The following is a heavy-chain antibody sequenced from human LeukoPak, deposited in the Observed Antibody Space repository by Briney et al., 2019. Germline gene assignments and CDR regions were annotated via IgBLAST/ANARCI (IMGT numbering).Heavy chain of an antibody. D-gene: IGHD6-19*01. CDR1: GYTITDYY. CDR3: ARDRGSGRYYYYYMDV. Sequence: ATVKVSCKASGYTITDYYMHWVRQAPGQGLEWVGWINPNSGGTNYAQKFQGRVTMTRDTSISTAYMELSRLRSDDTAVYYCARDRGSGRYYYYYMDVWGKGTTVTVSS. J-gene: IGHJ6*03. V-gene: IGHV1-2*02. CDR2: INPNSGGT.